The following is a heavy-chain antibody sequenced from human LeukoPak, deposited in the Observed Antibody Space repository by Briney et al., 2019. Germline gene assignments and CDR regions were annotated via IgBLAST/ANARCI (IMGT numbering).Heavy chain of an antibody. Sequence: SETLSLTCTVSGGSISSSSYYWGWIRQPPGKGLEWIGRIYYSGSTYYNPALKRRVTISVDTSKNQFSLKLRPVTAAHTAVYYCARLGRRESMDVWGQGTTVTVSS. CDR3: ARLGRRESMDV. CDR1: GGSISSSSYY. J-gene: IGHJ6*02. V-gene: IGHV4-39*01. CDR2: IYYSGST.